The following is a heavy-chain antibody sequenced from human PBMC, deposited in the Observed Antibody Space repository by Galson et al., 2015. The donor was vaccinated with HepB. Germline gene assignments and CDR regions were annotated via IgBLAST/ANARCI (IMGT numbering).Heavy chain of an antibody. CDR3: ARDRYDILTGYGY. V-gene: IGHV1-3*01. Sequence: SVKVSCKASGYTFTSYAMHWVRQAPGQRLEWMGWINAVNGNTKYSQKFQGRVTITRDTSASTAYMELSSLRSEDTAVYYCARDRYDILTGYGYWGQGTLVTVSS. CDR1: GYTFTSYA. CDR2: INAVNGNT. J-gene: IGHJ4*02. D-gene: IGHD3-9*01.